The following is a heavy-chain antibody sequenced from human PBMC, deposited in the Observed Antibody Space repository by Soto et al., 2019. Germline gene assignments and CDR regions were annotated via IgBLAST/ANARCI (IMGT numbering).Heavy chain of an antibody. J-gene: IGHJ4*02. CDR2: ISGSGGST. CDR3: AKGLHLPIAVAGSWYYFDY. CDR1: GFTFSSYA. D-gene: IGHD6-19*01. V-gene: IGHV3-23*01. Sequence: PGGSLRLSCAASGFTFSSYAMSWVRQAPGKGLEWVSAISGSGGSTYYADSVKGRFTISRDNSKNTLYLQMNSLRAEDTAVYYCAKGLHLPIAVAGSWYYFDYWGQGTLVTVSS.